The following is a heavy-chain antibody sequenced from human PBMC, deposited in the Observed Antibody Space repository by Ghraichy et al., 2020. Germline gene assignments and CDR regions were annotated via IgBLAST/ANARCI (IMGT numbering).Heavy chain of an antibody. CDR3: AKERNLYASSSFDY. CDR2: VSHDGTVT. V-gene: IGHV3-30*18. J-gene: IGHJ4*02. Sequence: GGSLRLSCAAAGFTFSSYGMQWVRQAPGKGLEWVAVVSHDGTVTYYKDSVKGRFTISRDNSENTLYLQMNILRPEDTAVYYCAKERNLYASSSFDYWGQGTLVSVSS. CDR1: GFTFSSYG. D-gene: IGHD6-6*01.